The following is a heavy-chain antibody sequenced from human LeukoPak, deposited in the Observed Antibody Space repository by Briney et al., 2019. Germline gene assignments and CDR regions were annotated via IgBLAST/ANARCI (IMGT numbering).Heavy chain of an antibody. J-gene: IGHJ3*02. CDR3: VKESGFMVAPNSAFDI. D-gene: IGHD4/OR15-4a*01. Sequence: GGSLRHSSSASGFTFNSYPVHWVRQAPGKGLEYVSGISRNGGSTYYADSVKGRFTISRDNSKNTLYLQMSSLRAEDTAVYYCVKESGFMVAPNSAFDIWGQGTMVTVSS. CDR2: ISRNGGST. V-gene: IGHV3-64D*06. CDR1: GFTFNSYP.